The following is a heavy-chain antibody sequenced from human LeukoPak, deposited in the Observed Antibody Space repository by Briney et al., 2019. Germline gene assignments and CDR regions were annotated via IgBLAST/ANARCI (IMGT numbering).Heavy chain of an antibody. Sequence: GGSLRLSCAASGFTFSNYGMSWVRQAPGKGLEWVGFIRSKAYGGTTEYAASVKGRFTISRDDSKSIAYLQMNSLKTEDTAVYYCTRGGGATDYWGQGTLVTVSS. D-gene: IGHD1-26*01. CDR2: IRSKAYGGTT. CDR3: TRGGGATDY. V-gene: IGHV3-49*04. CDR1: GFTFSNYG. J-gene: IGHJ4*02.